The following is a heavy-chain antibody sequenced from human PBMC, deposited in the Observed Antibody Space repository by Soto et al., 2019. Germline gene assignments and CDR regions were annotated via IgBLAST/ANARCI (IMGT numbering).Heavy chain of an antibody. V-gene: IGHV1-8*01. CDR3: SSLSSMDV. CDR2: INPYSGNT. D-gene: IGHD6-6*01. CDR1: RYTFTSHD. J-gene: IGHJ6*02. Sequence: GASVKVSCKASRYTFTSHDIHWLRQASGQGLEWMGSINPYSGNTAFAPKFQDRIAMTRDTSITTAYMELNSLSSGDTAVYFCSSLSSMDVWGQGTTVTVSS.